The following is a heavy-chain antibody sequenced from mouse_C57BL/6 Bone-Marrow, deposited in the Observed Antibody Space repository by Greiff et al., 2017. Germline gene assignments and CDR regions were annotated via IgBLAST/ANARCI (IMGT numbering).Heavy chain of an antibody. CDR3: ARWAGFRRAMDY. CDR2: INPGSGGT. V-gene: IGHV1-54*01. CDR1: GYAFTNYL. Sequence: QVQLQQSGAELVRPGTSVKVSCKASGYAFTNYLIEWVKQRPGQGLEWIGVINPGSGGTNYNEKFKGKATLTADKSSSTAYMQLSSLTSEDSAVYFCARWAGFRRAMDYWGQGTSVTVSS. J-gene: IGHJ4*01.